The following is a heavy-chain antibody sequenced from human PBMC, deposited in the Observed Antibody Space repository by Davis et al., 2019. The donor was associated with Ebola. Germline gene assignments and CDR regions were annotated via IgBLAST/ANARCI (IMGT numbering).Heavy chain of an antibody. CDR1: EFTFSSYE. D-gene: IGHD2-21*01. J-gene: IGHJ4*02. Sequence: PGGSLRLSCAASEFTFSSYEMNWVRQAPGKGLEWVSYIDSSASTTYYADSVKGRFTLSRDNAKNSLFLQMNSLTAEDTALYYCAREAPFCGGDCLDYWGQGTLVTVSS. V-gene: IGHV3-48*03. CDR3: AREAPFCGGDCLDY. CDR2: IDSSASTT.